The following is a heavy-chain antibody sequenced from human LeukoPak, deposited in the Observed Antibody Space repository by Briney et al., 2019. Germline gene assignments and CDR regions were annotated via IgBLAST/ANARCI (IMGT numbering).Heavy chain of an antibody. Sequence: TGGSLRLSCGASGFIFSSYDMYWVRQAPGKGLEWVAVISNDGNNKEYADSVKGRFTISRDNSKNTLYLQMNSLRADDTAVYYCAKDRLMRFFDYWGQGTLVTVSS. CDR2: ISNDGNNK. CDR1: GFIFSSYD. V-gene: IGHV3-30*18. D-gene: IGHD2-8*01. CDR3: AKDRLMRFFDY. J-gene: IGHJ4*02.